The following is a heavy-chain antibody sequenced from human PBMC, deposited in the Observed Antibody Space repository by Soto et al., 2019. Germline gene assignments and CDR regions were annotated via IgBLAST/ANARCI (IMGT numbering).Heavy chain of an antibody. Sequence: SETLSLTCTVSGGSISSYYWSWIRQPPGKGLEWIGYIYYSGSTNYNPSLKSRVTISVDTSKNQFSLKLSSVTAADTAVYYCARAKTGILDYWGQGTLVTVSS. CDR3: ARAKTGILDY. J-gene: IGHJ4*02. V-gene: IGHV4-59*01. CDR2: IYYSGST. CDR1: GGSISSYY. D-gene: IGHD7-27*01.